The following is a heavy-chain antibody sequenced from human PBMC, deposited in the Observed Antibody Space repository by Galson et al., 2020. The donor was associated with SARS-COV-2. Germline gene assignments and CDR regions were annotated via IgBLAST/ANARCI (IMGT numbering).Heavy chain of an antibody. CDR2: INSDGSIT. CDR1: GFSFSRYW. J-gene: IGHJ6*02. V-gene: IGHV3-74*01. Sequence: ALHGESLKISCAASGFSFSRYWMYWVRRAPGKGLVWVSRINSDGSITSHADSVKGRFTISRDNAKNTLYLQMNSLRGEDTAVYYCAREGLEFYAMDVWGQGTTVTVSS. CDR3: AREGLEFYAMDV. D-gene: IGHD3-3*02.